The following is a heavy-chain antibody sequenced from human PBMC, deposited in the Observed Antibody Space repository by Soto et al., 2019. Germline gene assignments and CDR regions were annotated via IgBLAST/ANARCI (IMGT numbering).Heavy chain of an antibody. D-gene: IGHD6-13*01. Sequence: GGSLRLSCAASGFTFSSYLLHWVRQAPGKGLVWVSGINTDGGSTDYADSVKGRFTISRDNAKNSLYLQMNSLRAEDTAVYYCARDRYSSSWSPNDYWGQGTLVTVSS. CDR3: ARDRYSSSWSPNDY. V-gene: IGHV3-74*01. J-gene: IGHJ4*02. CDR1: GFTFSSYL. CDR2: INTDGGST.